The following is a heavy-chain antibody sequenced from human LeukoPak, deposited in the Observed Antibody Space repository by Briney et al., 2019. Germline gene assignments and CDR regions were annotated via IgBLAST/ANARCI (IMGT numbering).Heavy chain of an antibody. CDR2: IRYDGSYK. V-gene: IGHV3-30*02. D-gene: IGHD3-10*01. J-gene: IGHJ4*02. Sequence: PGGSLRPSCATSGFTFTTFWMHWVRQAPGQGLEWVAFIRYDGSYKYYADSVKGRFTISRDNSKNTLYLQMNSLRAEDTAVYYCAKDGETYYYGSGNYFDYWGQGTLVTVSS. CDR3: AKDGETYYYGSGNYFDY. CDR1: GFTFTTFW.